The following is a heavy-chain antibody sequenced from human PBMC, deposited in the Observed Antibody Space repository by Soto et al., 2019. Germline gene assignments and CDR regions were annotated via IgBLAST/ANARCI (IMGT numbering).Heavy chain of an antibody. J-gene: IGHJ6*02. V-gene: IGHV1-8*01. CDR2: MNPNSGNT. CDR1: GYTFTSYD. D-gene: IGHD3-10*01. Sequence: QVQLVQSGAEVKKPGASVKVSCKASGYTFTSYDINWVRQATGHGLEWMGWMNPNSGNTGYAQKFRGRVTMTRNTSISTAYMVLSSLRSEDTAVYYCARVSTMVRGVTPYYYYGMDVWGQGTTVTVSS. CDR3: ARVSTMVRGVTPYYYYGMDV.